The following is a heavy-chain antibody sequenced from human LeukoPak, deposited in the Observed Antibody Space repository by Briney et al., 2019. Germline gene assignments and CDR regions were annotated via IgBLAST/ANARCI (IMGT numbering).Heavy chain of an antibody. Sequence: ASVKVSCKVSGYTLTELSMHWVRQAPGKGLEWMGGFDPEGGETIYAQKFQGRVTMTEDTSTDTAYMELSSLRSEDTAVYYCASLRFLEWLFDYWGQGTLVTVSS. V-gene: IGHV1-24*01. D-gene: IGHD3-3*01. CDR3: ASLRFLEWLFDY. CDR2: FDPEGGET. J-gene: IGHJ4*02. CDR1: GYTLTELS.